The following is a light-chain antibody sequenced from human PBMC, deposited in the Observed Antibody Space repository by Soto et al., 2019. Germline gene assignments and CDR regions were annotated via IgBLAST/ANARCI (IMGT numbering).Light chain of an antibody. Sequence: QSALTQPASVSGSPGQSITISCTGTSSDVGGYNYVSWYQQHPGKAPKLMIYEVSNRPSGVSNRFSGSKSDNTASLTISGLQAEDEADYYCSSYTSSSTLVFFGTGTKLTVL. J-gene: IGLJ1*01. V-gene: IGLV2-14*01. CDR2: EVS. CDR3: SSYTSSSTLVF. CDR1: SSDVGGYNY.